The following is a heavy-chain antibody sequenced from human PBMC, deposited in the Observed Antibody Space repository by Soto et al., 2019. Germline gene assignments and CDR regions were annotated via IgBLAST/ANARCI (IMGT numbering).Heavy chain of an antibody. D-gene: IGHD6-6*01. V-gene: IGHV4-39*01. CDR3: ARRRGPSAGRIAARPNWFDP. Sequence: SGGSISSSSYYWGWIRQPPGKGLEWIGSIYYSGSTYYNPSLKSRVTISVDTSKNQFSLKLSSVTAADTAVYYCARRRGPSAGRIAARPNWFDPWGQGTLVTVSS. J-gene: IGHJ5*02. CDR1: GGSISSSSYY. CDR2: IYYSGST.